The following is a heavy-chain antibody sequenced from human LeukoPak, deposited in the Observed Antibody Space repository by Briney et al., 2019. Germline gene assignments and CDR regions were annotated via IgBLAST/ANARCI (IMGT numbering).Heavy chain of an antibody. Sequence: PGGSLRLSCAASGFPFSSYSMNWVRQAPGRGLEWIGNIYYSGTTNYNPSLKSRVTISVDTSKNQFSLKLNSMTAADTAVYYCAKHGAFYVWGSLRYEWFDPWGQGALVTVSS. V-gene: IGHV4-59*01. CDR1: GFPFSSYS. D-gene: IGHD3-16*02. J-gene: IGHJ5*02. CDR3: AKHGAFYVWGSLRYEWFDP. CDR2: IYYSGTT.